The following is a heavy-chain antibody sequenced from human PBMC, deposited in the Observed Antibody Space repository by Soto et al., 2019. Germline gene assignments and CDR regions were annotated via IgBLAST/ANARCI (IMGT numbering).Heavy chain of an antibody. J-gene: IGHJ6*02. Sequence: QVQLVQSGAEVKKPGSSVKISCKASGGTFRTNAFSWVRQAPGQGLEWMGGIIPIFPTPDYPQTFQGRVTITANESTTTTYMELSSLRSEDTATYYCAKDKDRRPLGGNYYYVMDVWGQGTTVTVSS. CDR2: IIPIFPTP. CDR1: GGTFRTNA. V-gene: IGHV1-69*12. D-gene: IGHD3-16*02. CDR3: AKDKDRRPLGGNYYYVMDV.